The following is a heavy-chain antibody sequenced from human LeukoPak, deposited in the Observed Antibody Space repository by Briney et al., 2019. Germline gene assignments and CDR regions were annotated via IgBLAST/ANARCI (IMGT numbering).Heavy chain of an antibody. J-gene: IGHJ5*02. CDR3: AKGVWYCSSTSCYAGDWFDP. CDR2: ISYDGSNK. CDR1: GFTFSSYG. V-gene: IGHV3-30*18. Sequence: GGSLRLSCAASGFTFSSYGMHWVRQAPGKGLEWVAVISYDGSNKYYADSVKGRFTISRDNSKNTLYLQMNSLRAEDTAVYHCAKGVWYCSSTSCYAGDWFDPWGQGTLVAVSS. D-gene: IGHD2-2*01.